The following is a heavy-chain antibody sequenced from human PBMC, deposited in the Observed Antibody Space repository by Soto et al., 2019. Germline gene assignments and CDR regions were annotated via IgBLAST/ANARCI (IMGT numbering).Heavy chain of an antibody. J-gene: IGHJ6*02. V-gene: IGHV4-59*02. D-gene: IGHD3-3*01. CDR2: IYYSGST. CDR1: GFTVSLKY. CDR3: ARRTRFLEWPPYYGMEV. Sequence: CSGSGFTVSLKYMSWIRQPPVKGLEWIVYIYYSGSTNYNPSLKSRVTISVDTSKNQFSLKLSSVTAADTAVYYCARRTRFLEWPPYYGMEVWGQGTTVTVSS.